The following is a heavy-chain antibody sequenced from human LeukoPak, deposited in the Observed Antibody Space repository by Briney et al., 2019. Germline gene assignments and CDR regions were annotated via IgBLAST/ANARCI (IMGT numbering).Heavy chain of an antibody. D-gene: IGHD3-10*01. J-gene: IGHJ4*02. CDR2: INHSGST. CDR1: GGSFSGYY. V-gene: IGHV4-34*01. Sequence: SETLSLTCAVYGGSFSGYYWSWIRQPPGKGLEWIGEINHSGSTNYNPSLKSRVTISVDTSKNQFSLKLSSVTAADTAVYYCARRRLLWFGEFRLDYWGQGTLVTVSS. CDR3: ARRRLLWFGEFRLDY.